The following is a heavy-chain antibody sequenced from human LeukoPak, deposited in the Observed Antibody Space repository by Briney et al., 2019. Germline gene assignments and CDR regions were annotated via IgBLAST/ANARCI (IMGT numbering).Heavy chain of an antibody. Sequence: PGGSLRLSCAAYGFTFTRNAMAWVRQAPGKGLEWVSAIDGSGGTTFYADSVKGRVTISRVQSTNTVYLQMNSLRADDTAVYYCAKAHCSSTSCSRADNWGQGTLVTVSS. V-gene: IGHV3-23*01. CDR2: IDGSGGTT. CDR1: GFTFTRNA. D-gene: IGHD2-2*01. CDR3: AKAHCSSTSCSRADN. J-gene: IGHJ4*02.